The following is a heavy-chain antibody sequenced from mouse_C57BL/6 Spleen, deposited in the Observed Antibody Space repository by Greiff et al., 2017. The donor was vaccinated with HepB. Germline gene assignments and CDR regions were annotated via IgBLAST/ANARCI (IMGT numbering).Heavy chain of an antibody. Sequence: QVQLQQSGAELVRPGASVTLSCKASGYTFTDYEMHWVKQTPVHGLEWIGAIDPETGGTAYNQKFKGKAILTADKSSSTAYMELRSMTSEDSAVYYCTRNALITTVERYFDYWGQGTTLTVSS. V-gene: IGHV1-15*01. CDR3: TRNALITTVERYFDY. CDR1: GYTFTDYE. CDR2: IDPETGGT. J-gene: IGHJ2*01. D-gene: IGHD1-1*01.